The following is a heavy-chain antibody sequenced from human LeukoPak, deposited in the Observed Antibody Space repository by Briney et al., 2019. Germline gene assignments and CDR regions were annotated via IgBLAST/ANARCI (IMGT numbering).Heavy chain of an antibody. CDR1: GFTFNNFP. D-gene: IGHD6-6*01. Sequence: GRSLRLSCAASGFTFNNFPMNWVRQVPGKGLVWVSRINSDGSSTSYADSVKGRFTISRDNAKNTLYLQMNSLRADDTAVYYCARDPGSSSGDYWGQGTLVTVSS. J-gene: IGHJ4*02. CDR2: INSDGSST. CDR3: ARDPGSSSGDY. V-gene: IGHV3-74*01.